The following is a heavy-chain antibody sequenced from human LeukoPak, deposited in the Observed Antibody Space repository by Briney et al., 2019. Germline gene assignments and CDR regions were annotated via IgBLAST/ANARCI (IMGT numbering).Heavy chain of an antibody. J-gene: IGHJ4*02. D-gene: IGHD5-18*01. V-gene: IGHV4-34*01. Sequence: SETLSLTCAVYGGSFSGYYWSWIRQPPGKGLEWIEEINHSGGTRYNPSLKSRITISVDTSQNHFSLRLTSVTAADTALYYCASSTKGYIYGSYYFDYWGQGTLVTVSS. CDR1: GGSFSGYY. CDR2: INHSGGT. CDR3: ASSTKGYIYGSYYFDY.